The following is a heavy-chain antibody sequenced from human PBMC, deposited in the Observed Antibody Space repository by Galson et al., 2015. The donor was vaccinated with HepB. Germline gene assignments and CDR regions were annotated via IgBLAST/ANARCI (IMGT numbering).Heavy chain of an antibody. CDR1: GFTFSSYA. CDR2: ISGSGGST. D-gene: IGHD3-22*01. CDR3: AKVGIYYDRAPIDY. J-gene: IGHJ4*02. V-gene: IGHV3-23*01. Sequence: SLRLSCAASGFTFSSYAMSWVRQAPGKGLEWVSAISGSGGSTYYADSVKGRFTISRDNSKNTLYLQMNSLRAEDTAVYYCAKVGIYYDRAPIDYWGQGTLVTVSS.